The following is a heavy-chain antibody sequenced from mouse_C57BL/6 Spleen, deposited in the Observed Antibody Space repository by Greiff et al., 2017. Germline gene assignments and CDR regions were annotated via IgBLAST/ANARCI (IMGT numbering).Heavy chain of an antibody. Sequence: VQLQQSGPELVKPGASVKISCKASGYSFTGYYMNWVKQSPEKSLEWIGEINPSTGGTTYNQKFKAKATLTVDKSSSTAYMQLKSLTYEDSAVYYCVFITTVVANPYYYAMDYWGQGTSVTVSS. CDR1: GYSFTGYY. CDR2: INPSTGGT. V-gene: IGHV1-42*01. J-gene: IGHJ4*01. CDR3: VFITTVVANPYYYAMDY. D-gene: IGHD1-1*01.